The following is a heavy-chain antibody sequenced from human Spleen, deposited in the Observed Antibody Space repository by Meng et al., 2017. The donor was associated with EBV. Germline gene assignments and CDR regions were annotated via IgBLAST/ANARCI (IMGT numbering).Heavy chain of an antibody. D-gene: IGHD6-13*01. J-gene: IGHJ4*02. Sequence: QGQVVQCGADVKKPGSSGKVSCKASAYFFPSYGISWVRQAPGQGLEWMGWISTYNGDTNYAQKLQGRVTMTTDTSTTTGYMELRSLTSDDTAVYYCARVADPAAAGSNNFDFWGQGTLVTVSS. V-gene: IGHV1-18*01. CDR2: ISTYNGDT. CDR1: AYFFPSYG. CDR3: ARVADPAAAGSNNFDF.